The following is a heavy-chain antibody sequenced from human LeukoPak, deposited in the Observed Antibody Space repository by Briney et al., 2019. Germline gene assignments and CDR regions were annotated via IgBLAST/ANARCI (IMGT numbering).Heavy chain of an antibody. CDR2: ISGSGGST. V-gene: IGHV3-23*01. CDR1: GFTFSSYV. J-gene: IGHJ4*02. CDR3: AKAQGATRTKKNFDY. D-gene: IGHD2-15*01. Sequence: GGSLRLSCAASGFTFSSYVMSWVRQAPGKGLEWVSAISGSGGSTYYADSVKGRFTISRDNSKNTLYLQMNSLRAEDTAVYYCAKAQGATRTKKNFDYWGQGTLVTVSS.